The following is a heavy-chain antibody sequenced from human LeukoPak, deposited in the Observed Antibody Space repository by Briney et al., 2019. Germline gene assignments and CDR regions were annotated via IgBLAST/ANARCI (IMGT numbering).Heavy chain of an antibody. CDR3: VRRNYGSPRWFDP. Sequence: ASVKVSCKASGYTFSSYDINWVRQATGQGLEWMGWMNPNSGNTGYAQKFQGRVTMTRNTSISTAYMELSSLRSEDTAVYYCVRRNYGSPRWFDPWGQGTLVTVSS. D-gene: IGHD3-10*01. CDR2: MNPNSGNT. V-gene: IGHV1-8*01. CDR1: GYTFSSYD. J-gene: IGHJ5*02.